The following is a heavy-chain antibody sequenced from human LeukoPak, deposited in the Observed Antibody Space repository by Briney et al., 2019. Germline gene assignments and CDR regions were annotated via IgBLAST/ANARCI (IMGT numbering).Heavy chain of an antibody. Sequence: ASVKVSCKASGYTFTNYGISWVRRAPGQGLQWMGWISAYSGNTNYAQKLQSRVIMTTDTSTSTAYIELRSLRSDDTAVYYCARATISGYYYSPAFDIWGQGTILTVSS. CDR1: GYTFTNYG. CDR2: ISAYSGNT. J-gene: IGHJ3*02. CDR3: ARATISGYYYSPAFDI. V-gene: IGHV1-18*01. D-gene: IGHD3-22*01.